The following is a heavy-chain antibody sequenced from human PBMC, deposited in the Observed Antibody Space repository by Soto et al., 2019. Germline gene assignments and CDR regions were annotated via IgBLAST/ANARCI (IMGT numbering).Heavy chain of an antibody. CDR3: ARAYCSGGSYWARSSWFDP. V-gene: IGHV6-1*01. Sequence: SQTLSLTCAISGDSVSSNSAAWNWIRQSPSRGLEWLGRTYYRSKWYNDYAVSVKSRITINPDTSKNQFSLQLNSVTPEDTAVYYCARAYCSGGSYWARSSWFDPWGQGTLVTVSS. J-gene: IGHJ5*02. CDR2: TYYRSKWYN. D-gene: IGHD2-15*01. CDR1: GDSVSSNSAA.